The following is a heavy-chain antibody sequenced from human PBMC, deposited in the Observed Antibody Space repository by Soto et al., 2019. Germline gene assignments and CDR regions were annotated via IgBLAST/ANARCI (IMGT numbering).Heavy chain of an antibody. J-gene: IGHJ4*02. CDR3: ARVSLVGPSGGRYFDY. V-gene: IGHV3-72*01. CDR1: GFTFSAHY. Sequence: EVQLVESGGGLVQPGGSLRLSCAASGFTFSAHYMDWVRQAPGKGLEWVGRIKNKANSYTTEYAASVEGRFTISREDSQNSLYLQMNSLKTEDTAGYYWARVSLVGPSGGRYFDYWGQGSQVAVSS. CDR2: IKNKANSYTT. D-gene: IGHD1-26*01.